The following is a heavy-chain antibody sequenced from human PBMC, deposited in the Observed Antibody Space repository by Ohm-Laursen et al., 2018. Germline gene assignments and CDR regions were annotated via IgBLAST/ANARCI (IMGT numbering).Heavy chain of an antibody. CDR3: AKGRGFGELLTFFDY. J-gene: IGHJ4*02. V-gene: IGHV3-23*01. CDR2: ISGSGGST. Sequence: SLRLSCTASGFTVSSNYMSWVRQAPGKGLEWVSAISGSGGSTYYADSVKGRFTISRDNSKNTLYLQMNSLRAEDTAVYYCAKGRGFGELLTFFDYWGQGTLVTVSS. CDR1: GFTVSSNY. D-gene: IGHD3-10*01.